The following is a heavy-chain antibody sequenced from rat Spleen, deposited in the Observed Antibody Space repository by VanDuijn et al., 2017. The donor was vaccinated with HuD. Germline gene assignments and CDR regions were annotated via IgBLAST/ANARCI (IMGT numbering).Heavy chain of an antibody. CDR2: ISNDGGTT. D-gene: IGHD4-3*01. CDR3: AVAGYGY. CDR1: GFKFSRYW. J-gene: IGHJ2*01. Sequence: EVQLAETGGGLVQPGRSLKLSCVASGFKFSRYWMYWVRQAPANGLAWVSSISNDGGTTYYPDSVKGRFTISRDNAENTVYLQMNSLRSEDTATYYCAVAGYGYWGQGVMVTVSS. V-gene: IGHV5-58*01.